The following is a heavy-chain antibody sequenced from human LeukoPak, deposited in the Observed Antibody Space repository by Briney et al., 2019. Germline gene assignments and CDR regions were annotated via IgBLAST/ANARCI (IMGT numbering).Heavy chain of an antibody. CDR3: ASRIVVDPTSWAFDI. CDR1: GLTVSSNY. V-gene: IGHV3-53*01. CDR2: IYSGGST. D-gene: IGHD3-22*01. Sequence: GGSLRLSCAASGLTVSSNYMSWVRQAPGKGLEWVSVIYSGGSTYYADSVKGRFTISRDNSKNTLYLQMNSLRAEDTAVYYCASRIVVDPTSWAFDIWGQGTMVTVSS. J-gene: IGHJ3*02.